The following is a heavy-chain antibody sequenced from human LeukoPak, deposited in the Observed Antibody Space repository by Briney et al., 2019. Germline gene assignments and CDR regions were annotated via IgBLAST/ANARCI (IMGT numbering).Heavy chain of an antibody. CDR3: ARGWHSSGWPSSQGY. D-gene: IGHD6-19*01. V-gene: IGHV4-34*01. Sequence: SETLSLTCAVYGGSFSGYYCSWIHQPPGRVLGWIGEIQHSGSTNYNPSLKSQVTISVDTSKDQFPLKLSSVTAADTAVYYCARGWHSSGWPSSQGYWGQGTLVTVPS. J-gene: IGHJ4*02. CDR2: IQHSGST. CDR1: GGSFSGYY.